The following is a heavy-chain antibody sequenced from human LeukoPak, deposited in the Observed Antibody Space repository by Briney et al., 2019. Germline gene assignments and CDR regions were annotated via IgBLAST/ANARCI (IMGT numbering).Heavy chain of an antibody. V-gene: IGHV3-7*01. J-gene: IGHJ4*02. CDR3: ARIRRGWSQNWDY. D-gene: IGHD6-19*01. Sequence: GGSLRLSCAASGFTCSSYWMSWVRQAPGKGLEWVANIKQDRSEKYYVDSVKGRFTISRDNAKNSLYLQMNSLRAEDTAVYYCARIRRGWSQNWDYWRQGTLVTVSS. CDR2: IKQDRSEK. CDR1: GFTCSSYW.